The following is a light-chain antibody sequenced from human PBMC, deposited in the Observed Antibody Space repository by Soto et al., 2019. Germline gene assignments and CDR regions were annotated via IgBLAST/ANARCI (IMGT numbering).Light chain of an antibody. J-gene: IGKJ4*01. Sequence: EIVLTQSPGTLSLSPGERATLSCRASQSVSRSYLAWYQQKPGQPPRLLIYGASNRATGSPDRFSGSGSGTDFTLTIGRLEPEDFAVYYCQQYASSPPTFGGGTKVEIK. CDR2: GAS. V-gene: IGKV3-20*01. CDR1: QSVSRSY. CDR3: QQYASSPPT.